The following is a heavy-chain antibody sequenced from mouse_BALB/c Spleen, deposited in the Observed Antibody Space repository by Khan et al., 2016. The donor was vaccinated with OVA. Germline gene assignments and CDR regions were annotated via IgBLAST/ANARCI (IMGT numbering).Heavy chain of an antibody. Sequence: VQLQQSGAELVRPGASVKLSCKASGYTFTSFWMNWVTDRPGQGLEWIGMIDPSDSETHYNQMFKDKATLTVDKSSSTAYMQLSGLTSEDSAVYYCARGGYGTSFAYWGQGTLVTVSA. D-gene: IGHD2-10*02. V-gene: IGHV1-61*01. CDR3: ARGGYGTSFAY. CDR1: GYTFTSFW. CDR2: IDPSDSET. J-gene: IGHJ3*01.